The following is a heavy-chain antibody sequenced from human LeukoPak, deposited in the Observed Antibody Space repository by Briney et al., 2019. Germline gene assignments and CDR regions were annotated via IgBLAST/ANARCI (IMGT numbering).Heavy chain of an antibody. J-gene: IGHJ3*02. CDR1: GGSISGYY. V-gene: IGHV4-59*01. CDR2: VYYSGNS. CDR3: ARVNYYRSSGYYAFDI. Sequence: SETLSLTCTVSGGSISGYYWSWIRQPPGKGLEWIGYVYYSGNSNYNPSLKSRATISLDTSKNQFSLKLSSVTAADTAVYYCARVNYYRSSGYYAFDIWGQGTMVTVSS. D-gene: IGHD3-22*01.